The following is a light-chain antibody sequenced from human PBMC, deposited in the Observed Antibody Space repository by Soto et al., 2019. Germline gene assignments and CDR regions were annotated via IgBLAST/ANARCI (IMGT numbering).Light chain of an antibody. J-gene: IGKJ4*01. CDR1: QSVSSY. CDR3: QQRSTWPST. V-gene: IGKV3-11*01. CDR2: DAS. Sequence: EIVLTQSPATLSLSPGERATLSCRASQSVSSYLAWYQQKPGQAPRLLIYDASNRATGIPARFSGSGSGTDFTLTITSLDPEDFAVYYCQQRSTWPSTFGGGTKVEIK.